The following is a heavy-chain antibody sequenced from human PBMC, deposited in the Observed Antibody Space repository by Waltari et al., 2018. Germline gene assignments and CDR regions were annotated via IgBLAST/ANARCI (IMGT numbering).Heavy chain of an antibody. J-gene: IGHJ4*02. CDR1: GGTFSSYA. CDR3: AGSVSRDGYQGYFDY. CDR2: IIPIFGTA. D-gene: IGHD5-12*01. V-gene: IGHV1-69*13. Sequence: QVQLVQSGAEVKKPGSSVKVPCKASGGTFSSYAISRVRQAPGQGLEWMGGIIPIFGTANYAQKFQGRVTITADESTSTAYMELSSLRSEDTAVYYCAGSVSRDGYQGYFDYWGQGTLVTVSS.